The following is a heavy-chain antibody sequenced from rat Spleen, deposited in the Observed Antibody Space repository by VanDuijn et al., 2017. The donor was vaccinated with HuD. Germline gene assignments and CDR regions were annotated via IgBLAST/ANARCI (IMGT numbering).Heavy chain of an antibody. V-gene: IGHV5-25*01. CDR2: ISGDAGST. CDR3: ATGAYYGYDWGFAY. D-gene: IGHD1-7*01. CDR1: GFTFSDYG. Sequence: EVQLVESGGGLVQPGRSMKLSCSASGFTFSDYGMAWVRQAPTEGLEWVAYISGDAGSTYYRDSVKGRFTISRDNARSTLYLQMDSLRSEDKATYYCATGAYYGYDWGFAYWGQGTLVTVSS. J-gene: IGHJ3*01.